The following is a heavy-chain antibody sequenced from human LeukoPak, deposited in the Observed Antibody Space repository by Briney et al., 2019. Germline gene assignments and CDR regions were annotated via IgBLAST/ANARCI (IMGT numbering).Heavy chain of an antibody. J-gene: IGHJ4*02. CDR2: ISSRSNYI. D-gene: IGHD6-19*01. Sequence: PGGSLRLSCAASGFTFSGYSVNWVRQAPGKGLEWVSSISSRSNYIYYADSVKGRFTIPRDSAKDSLYLQMNSLRAEDTAVYYCARGSSGATAGDFDYWGQGTLVAVSS. CDR3: ARGSSGATAGDFDY. CDR1: GFTFSGYS. V-gene: IGHV3-21*01.